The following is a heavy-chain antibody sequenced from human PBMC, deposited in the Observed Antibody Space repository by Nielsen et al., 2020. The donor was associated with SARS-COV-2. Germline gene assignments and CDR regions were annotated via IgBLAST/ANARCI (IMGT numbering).Heavy chain of an antibody. D-gene: IGHD3-3*01. Sequence: WVRQAPGQGLEWMGWINPNSGGTNYAQKFQGWVTMTRDTSISTAYMELSSLRSEDTAVYYCAREPGSGKFLEWLWPDYYYYGMDVWGQGTTVTVSS. J-gene: IGHJ6*02. V-gene: IGHV1-2*04. CDR3: AREPGSGKFLEWLWPDYYYYGMDV. CDR2: INPNSGGT.